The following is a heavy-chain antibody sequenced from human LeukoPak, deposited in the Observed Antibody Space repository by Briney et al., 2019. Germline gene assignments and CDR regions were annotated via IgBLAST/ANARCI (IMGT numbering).Heavy chain of an antibody. V-gene: IGHV3-53*01. CDR3: AREGGRYCSGGSCYAYYYYGMDV. D-gene: IGHD2-15*01. CDR2: IYSGGST. CDR1: GFTVSSNY. J-gene: IGHJ6*02. Sequence: GGSLRLSCAASGFTVSSNYMSWVRQAPGKGLEWVSVIYSGGSTYYADSVKGRFTISRDNSKHTLYLQMNSLRAEDTAVYYCAREGGRYCSGGSCYAYYYYGMDVWGQGTTVTVSS.